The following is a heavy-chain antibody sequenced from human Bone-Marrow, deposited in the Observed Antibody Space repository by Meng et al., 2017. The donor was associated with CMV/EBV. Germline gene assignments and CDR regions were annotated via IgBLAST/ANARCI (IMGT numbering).Heavy chain of an antibody. CDR3: AREGGYCSSTSCYYYYGMDV. Sequence: SETLSLTCTVSGGSMNTYYWSWIRQSPGKGLQWIGYIYYSGNTNYNPSLRSRVTISADTSKNQFSLKLTSVTAADTAVYYCAREGGYCSSTSCYYYYGMDVWGQGTTVTVSS. V-gene: IGHV4-59*01. D-gene: IGHD2-2*01. CDR2: IYYSGNT. J-gene: IGHJ6*02. CDR1: GGSMNTYY.